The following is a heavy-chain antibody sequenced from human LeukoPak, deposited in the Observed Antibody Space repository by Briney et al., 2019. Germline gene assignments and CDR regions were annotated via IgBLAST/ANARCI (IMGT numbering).Heavy chain of an antibody. J-gene: IGHJ3*02. CDR3: ARGLPDSYYDFWSGYHDAFDI. CDR1: GYTFTSYD. Sequence: ASVKVSCKASGYTFTSYDINWVRQATGQGLEWMGWMNPNSGNTGYAQKFQGRVTITRNTSIIIAYMELSSLRSEDTAVYSCARGLPDSYYDFWSGYHDAFDIWGQGTMVTVSS. D-gene: IGHD3-3*01. V-gene: IGHV1-8*03. CDR2: MNPNSGNT.